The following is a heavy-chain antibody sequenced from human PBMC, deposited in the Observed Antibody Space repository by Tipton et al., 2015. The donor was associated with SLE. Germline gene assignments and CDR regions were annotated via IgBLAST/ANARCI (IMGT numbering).Heavy chain of an antibody. CDR2: IYNSGIT. D-gene: IGHD5-18*01. J-gene: IGHJ4*02. V-gene: IGHV4-61*02. CDR3: ARQRSPREYSYGSLDS. Sequence: TLSLTCTVSGDSFSSGSSSWNWVRQPAGKGLEWIGLIYNSGITNYNPSLQSRVTLSVDMSKNQFSLRLSSVTAADTGVYYCARQRSPREYSYGSLDSWGQGTLVTVSS. CDR1: GDSFSSGSSS.